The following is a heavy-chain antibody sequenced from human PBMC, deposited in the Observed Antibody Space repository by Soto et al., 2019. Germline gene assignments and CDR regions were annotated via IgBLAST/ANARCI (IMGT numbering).Heavy chain of an antibody. D-gene: IGHD2-2*01. CDR2: ISGSGGST. CDR3: AKLTGPHCSSTSCYVGFGY. V-gene: IGHV3-23*01. J-gene: IGHJ4*02. CDR1: GFTFSSYA. Sequence: PGGSLRLSCAASGFTFSSYAMSWVRQAPGKGLEWVSAISGSGGSTYYADSVKGRFTISRDNSKNTLYLQMNSLRAEDTAVYYCAKLTGPHCSSTSCYVGFGYWGQGTLVTVSS.